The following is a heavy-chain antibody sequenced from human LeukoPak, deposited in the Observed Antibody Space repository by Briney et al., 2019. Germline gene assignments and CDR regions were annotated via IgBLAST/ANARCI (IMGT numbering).Heavy chain of an antibody. CDR1: GFTFSSYE. V-gene: IGHV3-48*03. CDR3: ARVLLTGTETDY. CDR2: ISSWGSTI. J-gene: IGHJ4*02. D-gene: IGHD3-9*01. Sequence: GESLRLSCVVSGFTFSSYEMNWVRQAPGKGLEWVSYISSWGSTIDYLGSVKGRFTISRDNAKNSLHLQMNSLRAEDTAVYYCARVLLTGTETDYWGQGTLVTVSS.